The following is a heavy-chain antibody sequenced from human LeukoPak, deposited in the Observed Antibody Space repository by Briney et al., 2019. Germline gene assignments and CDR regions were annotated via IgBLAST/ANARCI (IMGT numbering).Heavy chain of an antibody. CDR2: VYHTGTS. D-gene: IGHD2-8*01. V-gene: IGHV4-59*01. Sequence: PSETLSLTCSVSGASINDYYWTWIRQPPGKGLEWIGYVYHTGTSGYHPSLKSRVAMSLDTSKNQVSLKLSSVTAADTAVYFCTRVVNGGHFDYWGQGTLVTVSS. CDR1: GASINDYY. J-gene: IGHJ4*02. CDR3: TRVVNGGHFDY.